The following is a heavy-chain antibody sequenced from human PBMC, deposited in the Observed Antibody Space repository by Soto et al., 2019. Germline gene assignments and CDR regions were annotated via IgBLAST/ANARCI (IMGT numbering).Heavy chain of an antibody. CDR3: ASDYGSGFPVY. D-gene: IGHD3-10*01. Sequence: PGGSLRLSCAASGLTSSSYEMNWVRQAPGKGLEWVSYISSGGGTTYYADSVKGRFTISRDNAKNSLYLQMNSLRAEDTSLYYCASDYGSGFPVYWGQGTLVTVSS. CDR2: ISSGGGTT. CDR1: GLTSSSYE. V-gene: IGHV3-48*03. J-gene: IGHJ4*02.